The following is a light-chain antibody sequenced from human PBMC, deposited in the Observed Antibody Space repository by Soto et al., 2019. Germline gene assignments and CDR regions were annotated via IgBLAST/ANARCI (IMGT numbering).Light chain of an antibody. CDR3: QQTYSTRPWT. Sequence: DSQMTQSPSSLSASVGDIVTITCRASQSISTYLNWYQQKPGKAPKLLIYAASGLQSGVPSRFSGSGSGTDFTLTTSSLQPEDFATYYCQQTYSTRPWTFGQGTKVESK. CDR2: AAS. CDR1: QSISTY. J-gene: IGKJ1*01. V-gene: IGKV1-39*01.